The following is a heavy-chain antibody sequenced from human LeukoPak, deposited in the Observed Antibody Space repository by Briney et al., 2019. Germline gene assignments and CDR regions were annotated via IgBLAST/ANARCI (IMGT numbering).Heavy chain of an antibody. D-gene: IGHD3-10*01. J-gene: IGHJ2*01. V-gene: IGHV3-53*01. CDR1: GFTVSTNY. Sequence: PGGSLRLSCAASGFTVSTNYMNWVRQAPGKGLEWVSILYSGSDTYYADSVKGRFTISRDSSKNILSLQTNNLRAEDTAVYYCARVGDHFHWYLDLWGRGTLVTVSS. CDR3: ARVGDHFHWYLDL. CDR2: LYSGSDT.